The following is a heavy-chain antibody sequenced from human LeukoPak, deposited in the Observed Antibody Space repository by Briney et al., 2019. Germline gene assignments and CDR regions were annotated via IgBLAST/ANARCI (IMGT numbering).Heavy chain of an antibody. J-gene: IGHJ4*02. Sequence: PGGSLRLSCAASGFTFSSYAMHWVRQAPGKGLEWVSGISWNSGSIGYADSVKGRFTISRDNAKNSLYLQMNSLRAEDTALYYCAKGYYYGSGSYYYFDYWGQGTLVTVSS. V-gene: IGHV3-9*01. CDR2: ISWNSGSI. D-gene: IGHD3-10*01. CDR3: AKGYYYGSGSYYYFDY. CDR1: GFTFSSYA.